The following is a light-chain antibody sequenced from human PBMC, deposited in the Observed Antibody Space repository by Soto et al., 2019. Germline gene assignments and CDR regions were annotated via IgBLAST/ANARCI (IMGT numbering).Light chain of an antibody. J-gene: IGKJ1*01. CDR3: QQYNNWPRT. CDR2: GAA. Sequence: EIVMTQSPATLSVSPGERATLSCRASQSVSSNLVWYQQKPGQAPRLLIYGAATRASGIPGRFSGSGSGTEFTLTISSLQSEDLAVYYCQQYNNWPRTFGQGTKVE. V-gene: IGKV3-15*01. CDR1: QSVSSN.